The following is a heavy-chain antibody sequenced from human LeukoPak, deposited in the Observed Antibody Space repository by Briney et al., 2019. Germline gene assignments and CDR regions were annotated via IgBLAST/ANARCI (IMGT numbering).Heavy chain of an antibody. D-gene: IGHD3-10*01. V-gene: IGHV3-30*18. CDR1: GFTFSSYG. CDR3: AKMYGSGSYLYYYYGMDV. Sequence: GGSLRLSCAASGFTFSSYGMHWVRQAPGKGLEWVAVISYDGSNKYYADSVKGRFTISRDNSKSTLYLQMNSLRAEDTAVYYCAKMYGSGSYLYYYYGMDVWGQGTTVTVSS. J-gene: IGHJ6*02. CDR2: ISYDGSNK.